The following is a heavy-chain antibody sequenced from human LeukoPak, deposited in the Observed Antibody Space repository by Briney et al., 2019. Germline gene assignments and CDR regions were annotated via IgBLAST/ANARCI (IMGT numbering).Heavy chain of an antibody. J-gene: IGHJ4*02. CDR1: GYTFTGYY. CDR3: ARCATPRIACFDF. CDR2: INPNTGGT. V-gene: IGHV1-2*02. D-gene: IGHD2-15*01. Sequence: ASVKVSCKASGYTFTGYYMHWVRQAPGQGLEWMGWINPNTGGTNYAQKFQGRVTINRNTSISTAYMELSSLRSEDTAVYYCARCATPRIACFDFWGQGTLVTVSS.